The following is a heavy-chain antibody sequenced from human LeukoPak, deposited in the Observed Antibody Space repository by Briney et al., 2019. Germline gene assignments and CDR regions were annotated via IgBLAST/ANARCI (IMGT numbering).Heavy chain of an antibody. CDR1: GFIFSRYD. Sequence: PGGSLRLPCVASGFIFSRYDMHGVRQAPGKGLEWVAVISDDGRIKIYGDSVKGRLTISRDNSKNPLYLQMNSLRGEDTAVYYCARDCGDPHYYMDVWGKGTTVTVSS. V-gene: IGHV3-30*04. CDR2: ISDDGRIK. CDR3: ARDCGDPHYYMDV. D-gene: IGHD2-21*01. J-gene: IGHJ6*03.